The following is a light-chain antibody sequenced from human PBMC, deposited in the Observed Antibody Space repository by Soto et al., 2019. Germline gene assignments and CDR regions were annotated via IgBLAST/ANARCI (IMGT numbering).Light chain of an antibody. CDR3: QQYNSYSS. CDR2: KAS. V-gene: IGKV1-5*03. J-gene: IGKJ1*01. CDR1: QSISSW. Sequence: DIQMTQSPSTLSASVGDRVTITCRASQSISSWLAWYQQKPGKAPKLLIYKASNLESGVPSRFSVSGSGTEFTMTISSLQPDDFETYYCQQYNSYSSFGQGTKVDIK.